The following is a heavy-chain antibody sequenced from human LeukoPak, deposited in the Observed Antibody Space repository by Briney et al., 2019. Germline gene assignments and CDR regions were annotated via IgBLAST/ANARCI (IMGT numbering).Heavy chain of an antibody. Sequence: PGGSLRLSCTASGFTFSSSAITWVRQAPGKGLEWVSAISDTGDKTYYADSVKGRFTISRDNSRNTLYLQMSRLRAEDTALFYCAKMTDSTPYSSGTFDSWGQGTLVTVSS. D-gene: IGHD3-10*01. V-gene: IGHV3-23*01. CDR1: GFTFSSSA. J-gene: IGHJ4*02. CDR2: ISDTGDKT. CDR3: AKMTDSTPYSSGTFDS.